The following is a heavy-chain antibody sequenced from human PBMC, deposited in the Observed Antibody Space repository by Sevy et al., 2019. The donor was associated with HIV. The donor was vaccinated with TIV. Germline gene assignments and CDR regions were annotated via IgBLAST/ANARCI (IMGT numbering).Heavy chain of an antibody. CDR2: ISSSGTK. CDR3: ARPPKRCTSTSCPFDAFYM. Sequence: GGSLRLSCAASGFIFSDYNYMIWIRQSPGKGLEWISYISSSGTKYYRESVKGRFTVSRDNAKNSLYLQMNNLRAGDTALYFCARPPKRCTSTSCPFDAFYMWGQGTMVTVSS. D-gene: IGHD2-2*01. J-gene: IGHJ3*02. CDR1: GFIFSDYNY. V-gene: IGHV3-11*01.